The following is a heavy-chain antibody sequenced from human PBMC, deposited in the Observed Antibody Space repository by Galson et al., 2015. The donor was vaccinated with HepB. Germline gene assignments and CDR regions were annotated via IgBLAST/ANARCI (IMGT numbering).Heavy chain of an antibody. CDR2: ISSSSSTI. Sequence: SLRLSCAASGFTFSSYSMNWVRQAPGKGLEWVSYISSSSSTIYYADSVKGRFTISRDNAKNSLYLQMNSLRDEDTAVYYCARDGGYDFWSGYYRGMDVWGQGTTVTVSS. J-gene: IGHJ6*02. CDR3: ARDGGYDFWSGYYRGMDV. V-gene: IGHV3-48*02. D-gene: IGHD3-3*01. CDR1: GFTFSSYS.